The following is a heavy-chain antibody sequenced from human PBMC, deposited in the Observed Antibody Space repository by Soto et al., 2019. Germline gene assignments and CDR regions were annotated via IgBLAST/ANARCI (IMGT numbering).Heavy chain of an antibody. J-gene: IGHJ4*02. Sequence: QVQLLQSGAEVKRLGASVKVSCKASGYTFSAYFIHWVRQAPGQGLEWMGWISPKSGGTNYSQKFQGWVTRTWDTSISTAYMELSRLRSDDTATYYCASSMHLGIHFGFDYWGLGTVVTVSS. V-gene: IGHV1-2*04. CDR3: ASSMHLGIHFGFDY. D-gene: IGHD2-8*01. CDR2: ISPKSGGT. CDR1: GYTFSAYF.